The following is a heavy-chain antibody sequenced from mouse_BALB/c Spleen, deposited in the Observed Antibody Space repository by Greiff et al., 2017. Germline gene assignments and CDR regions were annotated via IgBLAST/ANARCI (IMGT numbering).Heavy chain of an antibody. J-gene: IGHJ4*01. Sequence: VQLQQSGPELVKPGASVKMSCKASGYTFTSYVMHWVKQKPGQGLEWIGYINPYNDGTKYNEKFKGKATLTSDKSSSTAYMELSSLTSEDSAVYYCARTRVGYDSYAMDYWGQGTSVTVSS. CDR3: ARTRVGYDSYAMDY. CDR2: INPYNDGT. D-gene: IGHD2-2*01. V-gene: IGHV1-14*01. CDR1: GYTFTSYV.